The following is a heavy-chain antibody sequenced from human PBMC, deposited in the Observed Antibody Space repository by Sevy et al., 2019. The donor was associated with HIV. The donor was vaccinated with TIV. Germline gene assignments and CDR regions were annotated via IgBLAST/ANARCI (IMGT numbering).Heavy chain of an antibody. D-gene: IGHD2-21*02. CDR1: GFTFSSYS. J-gene: IGHJ4*02. Sequence: GGSLRLSCATSGFTFSSYSMHWVRLAPGKGLEWVATISYDGINKHYADSVKGRFTISRDNFKNSLSLQMNSLRAEDTAIFYCAKTLQKLPFHPHYFDYWGQGTLVTVSS. CDR3: AKTLQKLPFHPHYFDY. V-gene: IGHV3-30-3*02. CDR2: ISYDGINK.